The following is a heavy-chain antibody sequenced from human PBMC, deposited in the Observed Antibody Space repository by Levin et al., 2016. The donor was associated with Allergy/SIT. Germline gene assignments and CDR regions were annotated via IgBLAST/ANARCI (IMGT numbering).Heavy chain of an antibody. V-gene: IGHV4-34*01. Sequence: WIRQPPGKGLEWIGEINHSGSTNYNPSLKSRVTISVDTSKNQFSLKLSSVTAADTAVYYCARVKQVTMIVVWSTWFDPWGQGTLVTVSS. CDR2: INHSGST. CDR3: ARVKQVTMIVVWSTWFDP. J-gene: IGHJ5*02. D-gene: IGHD3-22*01.